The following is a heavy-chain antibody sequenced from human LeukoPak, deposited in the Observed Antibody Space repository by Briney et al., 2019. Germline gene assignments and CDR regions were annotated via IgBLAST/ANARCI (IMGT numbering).Heavy chain of an antibody. CDR2: IYYSGST. V-gene: IGHV4-59*08. Sequence: PSETLSLTCTVSGGSISGYYWSWIRQPPGKGLEWIGYIYYSGSTDYNPSLKSRVTISVDTSKNQISLKLSSVTAADTAVYYCARPGVGSGRYGAFDIWGQGTMVTVSS. CDR3: ARPGVGSGRYGAFDI. J-gene: IGHJ3*02. D-gene: IGHD5-18*01. CDR1: GGSISGYY.